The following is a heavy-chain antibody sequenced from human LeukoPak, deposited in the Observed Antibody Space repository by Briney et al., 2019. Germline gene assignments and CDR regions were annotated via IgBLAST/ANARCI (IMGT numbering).Heavy chain of an antibody. V-gene: IGHV1-18*01. J-gene: IGHJ5*02. CDR3: ARDRYLYGSGSYTALNWFDP. D-gene: IGHD3-10*01. CDR1: GYTFTSYG. CDR2: ISAYNGNT. Sequence: ASVNVSCKASGYTFTSYGISWVRQAPGQGLEWMGWISAYNGNTNYAQKLQGRVTMTTDTSTSTAYMELRSLRSDDTAVYYCARDRYLYGSGSYTALNWFDPWGQGTLVTVSS.